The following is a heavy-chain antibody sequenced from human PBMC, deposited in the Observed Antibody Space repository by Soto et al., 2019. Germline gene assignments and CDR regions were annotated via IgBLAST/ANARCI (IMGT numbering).Heavy chain of an antibody. J-gene: IGHJ4*02. V-gene: IGHV3-7*01. CDR3: VRGTETSASCPDY. CDR1: GFTFNTYW. D-gene: IGHD2-2*01. CDR2: INQDGSNI. Sequence: GGSLRLSCAASGFTFNTYWMSWVRQAPGKGLEWVANINQDGSNIYYVDTVKGRFTISRDNAVNSLYLQMHSLRAEDTAVYYCVRGTETSASCPDYWGQGTLVTVSS.